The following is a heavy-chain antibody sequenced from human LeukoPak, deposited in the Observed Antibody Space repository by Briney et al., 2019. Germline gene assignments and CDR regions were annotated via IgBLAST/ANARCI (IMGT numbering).Heavy chain of an antibody. Sequence: SGTLSLTCAVSGGSISSSNWWSWVRPPPGKGLEWIGEIYHSGSTNYNPSLKSRVTISVDKSKNQFSLKLSSVTAADTAVYYCARQARTVAGTPFDYWGQGTLVTVSS. D-gene: IGHD6-19*01. CDR2: IYHSGST. CDR1: GGSISSSNW. V-gene: IGHV4-4*02. J-gene: IGHJ4*02. CDR3: ARQARTVAGTPFDY.